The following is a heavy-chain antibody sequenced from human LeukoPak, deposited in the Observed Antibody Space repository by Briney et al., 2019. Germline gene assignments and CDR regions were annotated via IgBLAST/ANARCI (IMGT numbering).Heavy chain of an antibody. CDR2: IYYSGST. D-gene: IGHD3-3*01. Sequence: SETLSLTCTVSRASISIYYWSWIRQPPGKGLEWIGYIYYSGSTNYNPSLKGRVTMSVDTSENQFSLRLSSVTAADTAVYYCARGSDYGDYWGQGTLVTVAS. J-gene: IGHJ4*02. CDR3: ARGSDYGDY. V-gene: IGHV4-59*01. CDR1: RASISIYY.